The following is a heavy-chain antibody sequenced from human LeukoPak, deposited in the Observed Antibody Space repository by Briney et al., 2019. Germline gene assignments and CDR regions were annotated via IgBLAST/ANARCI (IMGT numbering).Heavy chain of an antibody. D-gene: IGHD2-15*01. CDR2: ISYDGSNK. CDR3: ARETSRRGGHDY. Sequence: GGSLRLSCAASGFTFSSYAMHWVRQAPGKGLEWVAVISYDGSNKYYADSVKGRFTISRDNSKNTLYLQMNSLRPEDTAVYYCARETSRRGGHDYWGQGTLVTVSS. CDR1: GFTFSSYA. V-gene: IGHV3-30*03. J-gene: IGHJ4*02.